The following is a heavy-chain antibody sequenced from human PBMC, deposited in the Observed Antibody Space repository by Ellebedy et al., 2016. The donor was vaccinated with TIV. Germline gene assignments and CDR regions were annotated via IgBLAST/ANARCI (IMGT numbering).Heavy chain of an antibody. CDR1: GFTVSSNY. J-gene: IGHJ3*01. D-gene: IGHD1-1*01. Sequence: GGSLRLSCTASGFTVSSNYMSWVRQAPGKGVEWVSLIYTNSSTYYADSVKGRFTISRDNSKNTLYLQINSLRADDTAVYYCASETFNDVDLKVWGVFDLWGQGTMVTVSS. CDR3: ASETFNDVDLKVWGVFDL. V-gene: IGHV3-66*01. CDR2: IYTNSST.